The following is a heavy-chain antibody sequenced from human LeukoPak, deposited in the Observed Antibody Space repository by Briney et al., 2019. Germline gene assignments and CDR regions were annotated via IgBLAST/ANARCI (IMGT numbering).Heavy chain of an antibody. CDR2: IYYSGST. D-gene: IGHD3-3*01. J-gene: IGHJ6*03. Sequence: SQTLSLTCTVSGGSISSGDYYWSWIRQPPGKGLEWIGYIYYSGSTHYNPSLKSRVTISVDTSKNQFSLKLSSVTAADTAVYYCARRGGSGYPDQYYYYYMDVWGKGTTVTVSS. CDR3: ARRGGSGYPDQYYYYYMDV. CDR1: GGSISSGDYY. V-gene: IGHV4-30-4*08.